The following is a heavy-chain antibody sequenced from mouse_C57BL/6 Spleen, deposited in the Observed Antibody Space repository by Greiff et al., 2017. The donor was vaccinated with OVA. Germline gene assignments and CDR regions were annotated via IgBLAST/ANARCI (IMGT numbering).Heavy chain of an antibody. CDR1: GFTFSNYW. D-gene: IGHD1-1*01. CDR2: IRLKSDNYAT. V-gene: IGHV6-3*01. Sequence: EVQGVESGGGLVQPGGSMKLSCVASGFTFSNYWMNWVRQSPEKGLEWVAQIRLKSDNYATHYAESVKGRFTISRDDSKSSVYLQMNNLRAEDTGIYYCTGGYYGSSNYWGQGTTLTVSS. CDR3: TGGYYGSSNY. J-gene: IGHJ2*01.